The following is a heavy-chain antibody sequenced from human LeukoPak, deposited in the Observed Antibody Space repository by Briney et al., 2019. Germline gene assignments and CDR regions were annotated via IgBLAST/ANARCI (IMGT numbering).Heavy chain of an antibody. CDR2: ISPNGVNR. Sequence: GGSLRLSCVGSGFNFSDYYMSWIRQAPGKGLEWISYISPNGVNRYYVDAVKGRITVSRDYAKNSLFLQMKSLRVEDTAVYYCAGSGSPGDYWGQGTLVTVSS. J-gene: IGHJ4*02. V-gene: IGHV3-11*01. D-gene: IGHD3-10*01. CDR3: AGSGSPGDY. CDR1: GFNFSDYY.